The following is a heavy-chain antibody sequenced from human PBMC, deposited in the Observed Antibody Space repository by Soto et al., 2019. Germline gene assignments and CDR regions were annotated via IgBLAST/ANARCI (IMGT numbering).Heavy chain of an antibody. J-gene: IGHJ4*02. V-gene: IGHV1-46*01. CDR3: ARGGHVVVVTAALDY. CDR2: VNPSGGHT. Sequence: QVQLVQSGAEVKKPGASVKVSCKASGDTFTDYYIHWVRQAPGQGLEWMGTVNPSGGHTTYAQHFLGRMTXPXXXSXSTLDMELTSLTSEDTAVYYCARGGHVVVVTAALDYWGQGTLVTVSS. CDR1: GDTFTDYY. D-gene: IGHD2-21*02.